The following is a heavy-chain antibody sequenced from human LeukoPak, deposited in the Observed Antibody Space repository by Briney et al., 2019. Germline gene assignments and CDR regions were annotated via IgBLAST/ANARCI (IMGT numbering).Heavy chain of an antibody. CDR3: TRGDYDILTGARDYYYYYMDV. Sequence: ASVKVSCKASGYTLTSYGISWVRHAPGQGLEWMGWISAYNGNTNYAQTLQGRVTMTTDTSTSTAYMELRSLRSDNTAVYYCTRGDYDILTGARDYYYYYMDVWGKGTTVTVSS. CDR2: ISAYNGNT. V-gene: IGHV1-18*01. CDR1: GYTLTSYG. J-gene: IGHJ6*03. D-gene: IGHD3-9*01.